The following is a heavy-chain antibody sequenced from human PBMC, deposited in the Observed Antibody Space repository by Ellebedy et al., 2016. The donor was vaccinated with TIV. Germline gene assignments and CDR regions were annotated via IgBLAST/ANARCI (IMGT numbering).Heavy chain of an antibody. CDR1: GFPFSSYD. Sequence: GESLKIPCAASGFPFSSYDMHWVRQATGKGLEWVSAIGTAGDTYYPGSVKGRFTISRENAKKSLDLQMNSLRAEDTAVYYWARATAGFDYWGQGTLVTVSS. J-gene: IGHJ4*02. CDR3: ARATAGFDY. CDR2: IGTAGDT. D-gene: IGHD1-1*01. V-gene: IGHV3-13*01.